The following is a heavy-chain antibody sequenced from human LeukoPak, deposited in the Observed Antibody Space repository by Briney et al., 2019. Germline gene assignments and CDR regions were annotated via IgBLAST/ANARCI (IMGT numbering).Heavy chain of an antibody. CDR3: AREKDSPYYYGMDV. D-gene: IGHD2-15*01. CDR1: GGSISSYY. J-gene: IGHJ6*02. CDR2: IYYSGST. V-gene: IGHV4-59*01. Sequence: SETLSLTCTVSGGSISSYYRSWIRQPPGKGLEWIGYIYYSGSTNYNPSLKSRVTISVDTSKNQFSLKLSSVTAADTAVYYCAREKDSPYYYGMDVWGQGTTVTVSS.